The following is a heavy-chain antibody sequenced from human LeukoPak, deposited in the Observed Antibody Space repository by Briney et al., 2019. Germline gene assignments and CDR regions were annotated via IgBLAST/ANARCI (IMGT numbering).Heavy chain of an antibody. Sequence: SETLSLTCTVSGGSISSSSYYWGWIRQPPGKGLEWIGSIYYSGSTYYNPSLKSRVTISVDTSKNQFSLKLSSVTAADTAVYYCAREGHIVVVTAILDYWGQGTLVTVSS. D-gene: IGHD2-21*02. J-gene: IGHJ4*02. CDR3: AREGHIVVVTAILDY. CDR2: IYYSGST. CDR1: GGSISSSSYY. V-gene: IGHV4-39*07.